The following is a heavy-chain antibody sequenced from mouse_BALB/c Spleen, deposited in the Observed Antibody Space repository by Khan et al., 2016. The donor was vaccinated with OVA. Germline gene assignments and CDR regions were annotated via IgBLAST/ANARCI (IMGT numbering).Heavy chain of an antibody. J-gene: IGHJ3*01. Sequence: VQLQQSGPDLVRPGASVKMSCKASGYTFTNYWIHWVKQRPGQGLEWIGMIAPSNGETILNKRFNDKATLNVDESSNTAYMHLSSLTSEDSAVYSCARHDYGGFSYWGQGTLVTVSA. D-gene: IGHD2-4*01. CDR3: ARHDYGGFSY. CDR1: GYTFTNYW. CDR2: IAPSNGET. V-gene: IGHV1-74*01.